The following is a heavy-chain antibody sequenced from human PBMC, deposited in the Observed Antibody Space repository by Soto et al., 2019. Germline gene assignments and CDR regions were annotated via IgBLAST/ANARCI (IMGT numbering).Heavy chain of an antibody. V-gene: IGHV1-2*02. CDR2: INPYNGDT. CDR3: ARDFAKLTKEQ. J-gene: IGHJ4*02. CDR1: GYTFTNYY. Sequence: ASVKFSCKTSGYTFTNYYIHWVRQAPGQGLEWLGWINPYNGDTVYGQKFQGRVTLTRDTSTTTAYMEMSSLTSADTAIYFCARDFAKLTKEQWGEGTLVTVSS. D-gene: IGHD1-1*01.